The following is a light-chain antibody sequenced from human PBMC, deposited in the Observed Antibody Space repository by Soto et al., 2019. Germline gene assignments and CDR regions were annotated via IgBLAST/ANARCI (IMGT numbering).Light chain of an antibody. Sequence: QSVLTQPASVSGCPGQSITISCTGTSSDVGSYNYVSWYQQHPGKAPKLMIYEVSDRPSGISSRFSGSKSSNTASLTISGLQTEDEADYYCSSYTSSSTLFGTGTKATVL. CDR2: EVS. V-gene: IGLV2-14*01. CDR3: SSYTSSSTL. CDR1: SSDVGSYNY. J-gene: IGLJ1*01.